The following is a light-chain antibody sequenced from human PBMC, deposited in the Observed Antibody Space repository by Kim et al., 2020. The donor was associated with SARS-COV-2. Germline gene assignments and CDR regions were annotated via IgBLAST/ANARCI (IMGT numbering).Light chain of an antibody. J-gene: IGKJ1*01. V-gene: IGKV1-5*01. Sequence: SASVGDRVTITCRASESVNKWLAWYQHKPGQASKLLIYDASRLDSGVPSRFSGSGSGTEFTLTLSSLQPEDFATYFCQQYNVDWSFGQGTKVDIK. CDR3: QQYNVDWS. CDR2: DAS. CDR1: ESVNKW.